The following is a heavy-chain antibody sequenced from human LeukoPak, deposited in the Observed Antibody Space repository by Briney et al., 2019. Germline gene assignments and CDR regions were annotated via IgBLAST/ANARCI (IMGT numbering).Heavy chain of an antibody. CDR3: ARALSYMQQLAEYFHH. CDR2: INPNSGGT. V-gene: IGHV1-2*02. Sequence: ASVKVSCKASGYTFTGYYMHWVRQAPGQGLEWMGWINPNSGGTNYAQKFQGRVTMTRDTSISTAYMELSRLRSDDTAVYYCARALSYMQQLAEYFHHWGQGTLVTVSS. CDR1: GYTFTGYY. D-gene: IGHD6-13*01. J-gene: IGHJ1*01.